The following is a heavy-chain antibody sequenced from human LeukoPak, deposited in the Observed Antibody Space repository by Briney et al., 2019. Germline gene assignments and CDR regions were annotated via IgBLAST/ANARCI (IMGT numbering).Heavy chain of an antibody. Sequence: GGSLRLSCAASGFTFSNAWMSWVRQAPGKGLEWVGRIKSKTDGGTTDYAAPVKGRFTISRDDSKNTLYLQMNSLKTEDTAVYYCTTDRVDSSSWYRGSYYYYMDVWGKGTTVTISS. D-gene: IGHD6-13*01. V-gene: IGHV3-15*01. CDR3: TTDRVDSSSWYRGSYYYYMDV. J-gene: IGHJ6*03. CDR1: GFTFSNAW. CDR2: IKSKTDGGTT.